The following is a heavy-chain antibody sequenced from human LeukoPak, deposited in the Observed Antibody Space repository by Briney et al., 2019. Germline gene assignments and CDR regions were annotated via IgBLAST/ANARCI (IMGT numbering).Heavy chain of an antibody. CDR3: ARHTRHDFWSGYPAYLDY. CDR2: IYYSGST. CDR1: VGSLGSSSYY. D-gene: IGHD3-3*01. Sequence: SETLSLTCTVSVGSLGSSSYYWGWIRQPPGKGPEWFGSIYYSGSTYYNPSPKSRVTISVDTSKNQFTLKLSSVTAADTAVYYCARHTRHDFWSGYPAYLDYWGQGTLVTVSS. J-gene: IGHJ4*02. V-gene: IGHV4-39*01.